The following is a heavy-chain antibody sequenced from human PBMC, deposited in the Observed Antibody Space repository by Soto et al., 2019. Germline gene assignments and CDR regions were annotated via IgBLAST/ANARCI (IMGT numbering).Heavy chain of an antibody. D-gene: IGHD2-2*01. CDR3: AKNKRYCTSTTCPPYYGMDV. V-gene: IGHV3-30*18. CDR2: ISYDGSNK. CDR1: GFTFSSYG. J-gene: IGHJ6*02. Sequence: GSLRLSCAASGFTFSSYGMHWGRPAPGKGLEWVAVISYDGSNKYFADSVKGRFTISRDNSNNMLYLQMNGLRGDDTAVYYCAKNKRYCTSTTCPPYYGMDVWGQGTKVTVS.